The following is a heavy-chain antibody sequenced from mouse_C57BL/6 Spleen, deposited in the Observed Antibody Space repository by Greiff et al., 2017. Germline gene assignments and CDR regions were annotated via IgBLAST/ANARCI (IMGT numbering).Heavy chain of an antibody. D-gene: IGHD2-1*01. J-gene: IGHJ4*01. CDR1: GFSLTGYG. Sequence: QVQLKESGPGLVQPSQSLSITCTVSGFSLTGYGVHWVRQSPGKGLEWLGVIWRGGSTDYNAAFMSRLSITKDNSKSQVFFKMNSLQADDTAIYYCAKITTADYYAMDYWGQGTSVTVSS. V-gene: IGHV2-5*01. CDR2: IWRGGST. CDR3: AKITTADYYAMDY.